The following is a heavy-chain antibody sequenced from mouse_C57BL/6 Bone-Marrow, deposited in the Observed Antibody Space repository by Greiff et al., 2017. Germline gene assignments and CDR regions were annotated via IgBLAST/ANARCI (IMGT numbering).Heavy chain of an antibody. CDR1: GFSLTSYG. CDR2: IWRGGST. Sequence: QVQLQQSGPGLVQPSQSLSITCTVSGFSLTSYGVHWVRQSPGKGLEWLGVIWRGGSTDYNAAFMSRLSLTQDNSKSQVFFKMNSLHADDTAIYDCAKNSAYDSNLHWYFDVWGTGTSVTVSS. D-gene: IGHD2-5*01. V-gene: IGHV2-5*01. J-gene: IGHJ1*03. CDR3: AKNSAYDSNLHWYFDV.